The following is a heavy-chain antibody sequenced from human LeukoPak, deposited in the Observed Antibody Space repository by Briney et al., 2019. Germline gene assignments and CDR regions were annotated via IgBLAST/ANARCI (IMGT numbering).Heavy chain of an antibody. V-gene: IGHV4-39*07. CDR2: IYYTGTT. J-gene: IGHJ1*01. CDR1: GGSMNINNYY. Sequence: TSETLSLTCTVSGGSMNINNYYWAWIRQPPGKGLEWLGSIYYTGTTYYNPSLKSRVTISVDTSKNQFSLKLSSVTAADTAVYYCARGRRERWLQLNRGYFQHWGQGTLVTVSS. CDR3: ARGRRERWLQLNRGYFQH. D-gene: IGHD5-24*01.